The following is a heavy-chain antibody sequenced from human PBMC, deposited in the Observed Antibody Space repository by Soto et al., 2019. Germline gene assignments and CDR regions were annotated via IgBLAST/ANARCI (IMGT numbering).Heavy chain of an antibody. CDR2: IYYSGST. D-gene: IGHD1-26*01. CDR3: ARQGGWFDP. V-gene: IGHV4-59*08. J-gene: IGHJ5*02. CDR1: GGSIRSYY. Sequence: QVQLQESGPGLVKPSETLSLTCTVSGGSIRSYYWSWIRQPPGKGLEWIGSIYYSGSTNYKPSLKSRVTISVDTSKNQFSLMLNSVTAADTAVYYCARQGGWFDPWGQGTLVTVSS.